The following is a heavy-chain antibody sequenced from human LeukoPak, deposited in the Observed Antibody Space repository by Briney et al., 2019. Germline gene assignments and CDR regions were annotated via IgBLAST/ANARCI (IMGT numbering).Heavy chain of an antibody. D-gene: IGHD4-17*01. V-gene: IGHV1-69*13. CDR3: AREGALQVTTGNKYFQH. Sequence: SVKVSCKASGGTFSRYAISWVRQAPGQGLEWMGGIIPIFGTANYAQKFQGRVTITADESTSTAYMELSSLRSEDTAVYYCAREGALQVTTGNKYFQHWGQGTLVTVSS. CDR2: IIPIFGTA. CDR1: GGTFSRYA. J-gene: IGHJ1*01.